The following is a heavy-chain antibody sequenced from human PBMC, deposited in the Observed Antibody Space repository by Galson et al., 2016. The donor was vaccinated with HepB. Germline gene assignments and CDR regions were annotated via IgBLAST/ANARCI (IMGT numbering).Heavy chain of an antibody. CDR3: ARGGKTSRRPGVYSSGWYGSDCCDY. Sequence: SVKVSCKASGYTLTSDYMHWVRQAPGQGLEWVGMINPSDPTTNYAQKFQGRVTMTWDTSTSTFYMDLRSLRSEDTAVDYCARGGKTSRRPGVYSSGWYGSDCCDYWGQGTLVTVSS. J-gene: IGHJ4*02. D-gene: IGHD6-13*01. V-gene: IGHV1-46*03. CDR1: GYTLTSDY. CDR2: INPSDPTT.